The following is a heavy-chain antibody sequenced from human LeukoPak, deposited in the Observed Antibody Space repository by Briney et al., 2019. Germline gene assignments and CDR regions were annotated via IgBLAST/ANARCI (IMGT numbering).Heavy chain of an antibody. V-gene: IGHV3-74*01. D-gene: IGHD2-2*01. CDR1: GFTLSSYW. CDR3: ARAGVAAADLSAEYFQH. CDR2: IKSDESRT. Sequence: GGSLRLPCAASGFTLSSYWVLWVPQAPGKGRVWVARIKSDESRTIYADSVMGGFTISRDNAKNTLYVKMNSLRADDTAVYFCARAGVAAADLSAEYFQHWGQGTLVTVSS. J-gene: IGHJ1*01.